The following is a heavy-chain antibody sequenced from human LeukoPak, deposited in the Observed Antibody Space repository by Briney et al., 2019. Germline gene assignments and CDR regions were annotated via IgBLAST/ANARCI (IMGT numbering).Heavy chain of an antibody. CDR3: ARGVGESLYYYYYMDV. D-gene: IGHD2-2*01. CDR2: INPNSGGT. CDR1: GYTFTGYY. J-gene: IGHJ6*03. Sequence: ASVKVSCKASGYTFTGYYMHWVRQAPGQGLEWMGWINPNSGGTNYAQKFQGRVTMTRDTSISTAYMELSRLRSDDTAVYYCARGVGESLYYYYYMDVWGKGTTVTVSS. V-gene: IGHV1-2*02.